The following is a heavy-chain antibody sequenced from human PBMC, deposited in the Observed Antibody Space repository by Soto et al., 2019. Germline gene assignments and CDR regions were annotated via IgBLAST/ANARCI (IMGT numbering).Heavy chain of an antibody. CDR2: ISAYNGDT. V-gene: IGHV1-18*04. CDR1: GYTFTSYT. J-gene: IGHJ4*02. D-gene: IGHD3-22*01. Sequence: QVQLEQSGPEVKKPGASVRVSCKASGYTFTSYTISWVRQAPGQGLECMGLISAYNGDTNFEQKFQGRVTMTTDTSTTTADMELRSLRSDDTAMYYCARQYYSGSRGYNLDHWAQGSLVTVSS. CDR3: ARQYYSGSRGYNLDH.